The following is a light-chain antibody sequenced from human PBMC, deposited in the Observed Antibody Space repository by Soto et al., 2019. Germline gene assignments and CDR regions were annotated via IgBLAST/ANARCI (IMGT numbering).Light chain of an antibody. CDR2: DAS. V-gene: IGKV3-15*01. CDR1: RSVINK. CDR3: QQYYDWPT. J-gene: IGKJ1*01. Sequence: EIVMTQSPATLSVSPGERATLSCRARRSVINKLAWFQQKPGQAPRLLIYDASTRATGIPARFNGSGSGTEFTLTISSLQSEDFAVYYCQQYYDWPTFGQGTKVEIK.